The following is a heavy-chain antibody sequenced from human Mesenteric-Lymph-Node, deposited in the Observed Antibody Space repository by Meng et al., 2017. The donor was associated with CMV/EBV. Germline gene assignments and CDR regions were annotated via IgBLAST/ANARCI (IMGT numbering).Heavy chain of an antibody. CDR2: INHSGST. V-gene: IGHV4-34*01. CDR1: GGSFSGYY. CDR3: AREDIWDAFDI. Sequence: SETLSLTCAVYGGSFSGYYWSWIRQPPGKGLEWIGEINHSGSTNYNPSLKSRVTISLDTSKNQFSLKLSSVTAADTAMYYCAREDIWDAFDIWGRGTLVTVSS. J-gene: IGHJ3*02.